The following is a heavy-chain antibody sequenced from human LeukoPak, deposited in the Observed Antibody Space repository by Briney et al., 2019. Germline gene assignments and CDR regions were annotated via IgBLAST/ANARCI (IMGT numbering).Heavy chain of an antibody. Sequence: GGSLRLSCSASGFTFSSYAMSWVRQAPGKGLEWVSSISGSSSYIYYADSMKGGFTISRDNGKNSLYLQMNSLRAEDTAVYFCARGSSNVAARNNWFDPWGQGTLVTVSS. CDR1: GFTFSSYA. V-gene: IGHV3-21*01. CDR2: ISGSSSYI. D-gene: IGHD6-6*01. J-gene: IGHJ5*02. CDR3: ARGSSNVAARNNWFDP.